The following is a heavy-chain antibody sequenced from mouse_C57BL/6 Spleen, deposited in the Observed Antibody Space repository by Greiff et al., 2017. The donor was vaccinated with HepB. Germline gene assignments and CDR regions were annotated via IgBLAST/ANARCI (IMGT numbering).Heavy chain of an antibody. V-gene: IGHV1-15*01. CDR2: IDPETGGT. CDR1: GYTFTDYE. CDR3: TRPVPAPYYFDY. Sequence: QVQLQQSGAELVRPGASVTLSCKASGYTFTDYEMHWVKQTPVHGLEWIGAIDPETGGTAYNQKFKGKAILTADKSSSTAYMELRSLTSEDSAVYYCTRPVPAPYYFDYWGQGTTLTVSS. D-gene: IGHD1-1*01. J-gene: IGHJ2*01.